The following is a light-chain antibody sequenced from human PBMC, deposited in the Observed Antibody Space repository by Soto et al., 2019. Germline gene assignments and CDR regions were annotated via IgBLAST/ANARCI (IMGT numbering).Light chain of an antibody. J-gene: IGKJ1*01. CDR1: QSISSD. V-gene: IGKV3-15*01. CDR2: GAS. CDR3: QQYNSWWT. Sequence: DIVMTQSPATLSVSPGERATLSCRASQSISSDLAWYQQRPGQAPRLLIYGASTRATDIPARFSGSGSGTEFTLTISSLQYEDFAIYYCQQYNSWWTFGQGTKVEIK.